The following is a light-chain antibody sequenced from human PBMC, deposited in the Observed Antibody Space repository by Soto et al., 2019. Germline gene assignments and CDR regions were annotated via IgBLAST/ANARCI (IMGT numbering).Light chain of an antibody. Sequence: DIQMTQYPSSLSASVGDRVTITCRASQDIRNYLAWYQQRPGKVPKLLIYAASTLFSGVPSRFSGGGSGTDFTLTISSLQPEDFASYYCQKYDSAPHTFGQGTKVEIK. J-gene: IGKJ1*01. V-gene: IGKV1-27*01. CDR3: QKYDSAPHT. CDR2: AAS. CDR1: QDIRNY.